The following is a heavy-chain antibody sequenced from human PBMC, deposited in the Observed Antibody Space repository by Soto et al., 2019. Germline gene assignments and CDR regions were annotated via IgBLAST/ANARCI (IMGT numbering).Heavy chain of an antibody. CDR3: AKDLIRGDGYVDFDY. CDR1: GFIFSNYA. J-gene: IGHJ4*02. Sequence: EVELLESGGGLVQPGGSLRLSCAPSGFIFSNYAMFWVRQAPGKGLDWVSTIYAGGGSTHYAESVKGRFTISRDNSNNRLYLELNNLRAEDTAVYFCAKDLIRGDGYVDFDYWGQGTLVTVSS. CDR2: IYAGGGST. V-gene: IGHV3-23*01. D-gene: IGHD3-10*01.